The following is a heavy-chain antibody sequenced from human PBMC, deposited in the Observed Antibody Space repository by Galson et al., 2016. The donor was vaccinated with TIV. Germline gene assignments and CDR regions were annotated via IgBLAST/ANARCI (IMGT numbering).Heavy chain of an antibody. J-gene: IGHJ4*02. Sequence: SVKVSCKASGYTFTNYIMHWVRQAPGQRLEWMGWTNAGNGNTKYSQKFQGRVTITRDTSASTAYMELSSLRSEDTAVYYCARDPGYFVYWGQGTLVTVSS. V-gene: IGHV1-3*01. CDR3: ARDPGYFVY. D-gene: IGHD1-1*01. CDR2: TNAGNGNT. CDR1: GYTFTNYI.